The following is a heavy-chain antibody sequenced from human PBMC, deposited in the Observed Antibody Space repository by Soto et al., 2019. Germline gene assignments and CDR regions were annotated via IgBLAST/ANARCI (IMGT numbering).Heavy chain of an antibody. CDR2: IKQDGSEK. CDR1: GFTFSSYW. CDR3: ARVQPPYDILTWTYYYYYYGMDV. Sequence: EVQLVESGGGLVQPGGSLRLSCAASGFTFSSYWMSWVRQAPGKGLEWVANIKQDGSEKYYVDSVKGRFTISRDNAKNSLYLQMNSLRAEDTAVYYCARVQPPYDILTWTYYYYYYGMDVWGQGTTVTVSS. V-gene: IGHV3-7*01. D-gene: IGHD3-9*01. J-gene: IGHJ6*02.